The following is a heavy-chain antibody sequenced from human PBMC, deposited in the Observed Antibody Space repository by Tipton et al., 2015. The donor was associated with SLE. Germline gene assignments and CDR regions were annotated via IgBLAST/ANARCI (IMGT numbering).Heavy chain of an antibody. D-gene: IGHD5-12*01. J-gene: IGHJ4*02. CDR3: ARDRSRGYGSFDD. Sequence: TLSLTCTVSGDSIISSYWSWIRQPPGKGLEWIGYIYYSGTTNYNPSLKSRVTISVDTSKNQVSLKLSSVTAADTAVYYCARDRSRGYGSFDDWGQGTLVTVSS. V-gene: IGHV4-59*01. CDR1: GDSIISSY. CDR2: IYYSGTT.